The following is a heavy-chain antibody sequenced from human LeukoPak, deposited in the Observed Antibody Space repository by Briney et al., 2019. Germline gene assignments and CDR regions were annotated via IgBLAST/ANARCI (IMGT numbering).Heavy chain of an antibody. CDR3: ATLRAPAVDI. J-gene: IGHJ3*02. D-gene: IGHD5/OR15-5a*01. CDR1: GYTFTSYD. CDR2: MNPNSGRT. V-gene: IGHV1-8*03. Sequence: ASVKVSCKASGYTFTSYDINWVRQATGQGLEWMGSMNPNSGRTDSAQKFQGRVTITRNTSTSTAYMELSTLRSEDTAVYYCATLRAPAVDIWGRGTMVTVSS.